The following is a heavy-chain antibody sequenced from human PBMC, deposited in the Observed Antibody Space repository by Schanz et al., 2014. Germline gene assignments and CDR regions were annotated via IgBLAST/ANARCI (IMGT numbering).Heavy chain of an antibody. Sequence: EVYLVESGGGLVQPGGSLRLSCAASGFTFFTYNMNWVRQAPGRGLEWVSGISSSGNRAYYADSVKGRFTISRDNSQNTLYLQMNSLRAEDTALYYCASLYDREYFDYWGQGTLVTVSS. CDR3: ASLYDREYFDY. V-gene: IGHV3-23*04. D-gene: IGHD2-8*01. J-gene: IGHJ4*02. CDR1: GFTFFTYN. CDR2: ISSSGNRA.